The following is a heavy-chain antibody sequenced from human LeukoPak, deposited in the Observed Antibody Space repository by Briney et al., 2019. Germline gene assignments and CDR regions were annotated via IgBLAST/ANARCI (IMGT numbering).Heavy chain of an antibody. D-gene: IGHD3-10*01. J-gene: IGHJ6*02. CDR3: ARQDYYGSGNYVYYYGLDV. Sequence: SETLSLTCTVSGGSISSYYWSWIRQPPGKGLEWIGYIYHSGSTNYNPSLKSRVTISVDTSKNQFSLKLSSVTAADTAVYYCARQDYYGSGNYVYYYGLDVWGQGTTVTVSS. CDR1: GGSISSYY. V-gene: IGHV4-59*08. CDR2: IYHSGST.